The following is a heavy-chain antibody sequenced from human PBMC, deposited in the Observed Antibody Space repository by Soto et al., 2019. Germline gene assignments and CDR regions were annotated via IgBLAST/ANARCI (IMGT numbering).Heavy chain of an antibody. CDR1: GYTFTSYY. J-gene: IGHJ5*02. CDR2: INPSGGST. V-gene: IGHV1-46*01. Sequence: ASVKVSCKASGYTFTSYYMHWVRQAPGQGLGWMGIINPSGGSTSYAQELQGRVTMTRDTSTSTVYMELSSLRSEDTAVYYCARECEWLRRWLDPWGQGTLVTVSS. CDR3: ARECEWLRRWLDP. D-gene: IGHD5-12*01.